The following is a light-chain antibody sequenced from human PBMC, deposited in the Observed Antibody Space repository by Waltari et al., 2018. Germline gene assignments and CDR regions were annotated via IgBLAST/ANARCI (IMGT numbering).Light chain of an antibody. CDR3: SSYITSSTL. CDR2: DVS. CDR1: SSDVGYNY. V-gene: IGLV2-14*01. J-gene: IGLJ2*01. Sequence: QSALTQPASVSGSPGQSITISCTGTSSDVGYNYVSWYQQFPGKAPKLVIYDVSHRPSGVSNRLSGSKSGNTASLTISGLQAEDEADYLCSSYITSSTLFGGGTKLTVL.